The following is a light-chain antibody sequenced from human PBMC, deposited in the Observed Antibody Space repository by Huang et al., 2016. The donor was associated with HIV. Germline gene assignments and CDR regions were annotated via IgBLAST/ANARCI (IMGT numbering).Light chain of an antibody. J-gene: IGKJ3*01. CDR2: WES. Sequence: DIVMTQSPDSLAVSLGERATINCKSSQSVLYSSNNKNYLAWYQQKPGQPPKLLIYWESTRESGVPDRFSGSGSGTDFTLTISSLQAEDVAVYHCQQYYTTPPIFGPGTKVDIK. CDR1: QSVLYSSNNKNY. CDR3: QQYYTTPPI. V-gene: IGKV4-1*01.